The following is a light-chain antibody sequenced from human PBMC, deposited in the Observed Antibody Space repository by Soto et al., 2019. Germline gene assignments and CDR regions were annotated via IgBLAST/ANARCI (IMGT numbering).Light chain of an antibody. V-gene: IGLV1-51*01. CDR3: GVWDSSLTTYV. J-gene: IGLJ1*01. CDR2: DSN. Sequence: QSVLTQPPSASGTPGQRVTISCSGSSSNVGGNPVNWYQHVPTTAPKLLIYDSNKRPSGIPDRFSGSKSGTSATLGITGLQTGDEADYYCGVWDSSLTTYVFGPGTKVTVL. CDR1: SSNVGGNP.